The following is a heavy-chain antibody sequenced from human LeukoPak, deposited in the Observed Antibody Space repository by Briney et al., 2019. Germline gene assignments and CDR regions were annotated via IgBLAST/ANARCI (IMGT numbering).Heavy chain of an antibody. J-gene: IGHJ4*02. CDR1: GGSISSYY. CDR3: ARGEHTVDY. CDR2: IYYSGST. V-gene: IGHV4-59*12. Sequence: KPSETLSLTCTVSGGSISSYYWSWIRQPPGKGLEWIGYIYYSGSTNYNPSLKSRVTISVDTSKNQFSLKLTSVTAADTAVYYCARGEHTVDYWGQGTLVTVSS.